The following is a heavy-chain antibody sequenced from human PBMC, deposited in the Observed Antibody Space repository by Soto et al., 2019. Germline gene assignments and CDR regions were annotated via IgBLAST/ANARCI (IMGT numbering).Heavy chain of an antibody. CDR1: GFTFSSYG. D-gene: IGHD2-2*01. Sequence: QVQLVESGGGVVQPGRSLRLSCAASGFTFSSYGMHWVRQAPGKGLEWVAVISYDGSNKYYADSVKGRFTISRDNSKNTMYLQMNSLRAEDTAVYYCAKGYCSSTSCLYYYYYYMDVWGKGTTVTVSS. J-gene: IGHJ6*03. V-gene: IGHV3-30*18. CDR3: AKGYCSSTSCLYYYYYYMDV. CDR2: ISYDGSNK.